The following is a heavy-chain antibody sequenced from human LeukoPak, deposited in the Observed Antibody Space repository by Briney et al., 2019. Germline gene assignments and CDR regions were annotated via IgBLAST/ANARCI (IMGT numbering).Heavy chain of an antibody. D-gene: IGHD3-22*01. V-gene: IGHV4-34*01. J-gene: IGHJ4*02. CDR2: INHSGST. CDR1: GVSFSGYY. Sequence: PSETLSLTCAVYGVSFSGYYWSWIRQPPGKGLEWIGEINHSGSTNYNPSLKSRVTISVDTSKNQFSLKLSSVTAADTAVYYCATDYDSSGYYYGLGYWGQGTLVTVSS. CDR3: ATDYDSSGYYYGLGY.